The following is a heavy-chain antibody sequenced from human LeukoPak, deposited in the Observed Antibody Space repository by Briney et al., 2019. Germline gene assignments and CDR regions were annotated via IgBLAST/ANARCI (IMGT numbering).Heavy chain of an antibody. CDR1: GFTFSSYW. D-gene: IGHD6-13*01. Sequence: QPGGSLRLSCAASGFTFSSYWMSWVRQAPGKGLEWVANIKQDGSEKYYVDSVKGRFTISRDNAKNSLYLQMNSLRAEDTAVYYCARERIAAAGTSTYYYYGMDVWGQGTTVTVSS. CDR3: ARERIAAAGTSTYYYYGMDV. V-gene: IGHV3-7*05. CDR2: IKQDGSEK. J-gene: IGHJ6*02.